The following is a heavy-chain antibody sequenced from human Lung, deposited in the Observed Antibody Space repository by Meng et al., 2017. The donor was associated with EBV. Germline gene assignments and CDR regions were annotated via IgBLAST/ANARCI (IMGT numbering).Heavy chain of an antibody. Sequence: QGQLQESGPGLVKPSETLSLTCAVSGGSISSINWWTWVRQPPGKGLEWIGEIYHGGSTNYNPSLKRRVTVSVDKSKNQFSLKLSSVTAADTAVYYCARVAAAGNEWFDPWGQGTLVTVSS. V-gene: IGHV4-4*02. CDR2: IYHGGST. J-gene: IGHJ5*02. CDR1: GGSISSINW. D-gene: IGHD6-13*01. CDR3: ARVAAAGNEWFDP.